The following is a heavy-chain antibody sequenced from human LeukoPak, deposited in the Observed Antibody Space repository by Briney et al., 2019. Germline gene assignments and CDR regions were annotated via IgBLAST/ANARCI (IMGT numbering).Heavy chain of an antibody. CDR2: IRSKAYGGTT. CDR1: GFTFGDYA. D-gene: IGHD6-13*01. V-gene: IGHV3-49*03. CDR3: VKDRWVDH. J-gene: IGHJ4*02. Sequence: PGGSLRLSCTASGFTFGDYAMSWFRQAPGKGLEWVGFIRSKAYGGTTEYAASVKGRFTIFRDNSKNTLYLQMSSLRPEDTAVYYCVKDRWVDHWGQGTLVTVSS.